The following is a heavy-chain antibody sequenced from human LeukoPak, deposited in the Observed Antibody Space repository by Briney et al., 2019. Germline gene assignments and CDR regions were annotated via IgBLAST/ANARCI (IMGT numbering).Heavy chain of an antibody. CDR3: ARAGSHWHYVY. CDR2: IKQDGSER. V-gene: IGHV3-7*01. D-gene: IGHD3-10*01. J-gene: IGHJ4*02. CDR1: GFTFSGFS. Sequence: GGSLRLSCAASGFTFSGFSMSWVRQSPTKGPEWVANIKQDGSERYYVDSVKGRFTISRDNAKNSLSLQMNNLRVEDTAVYYCARAGSHWHYVYWGQGTVVTVSS.